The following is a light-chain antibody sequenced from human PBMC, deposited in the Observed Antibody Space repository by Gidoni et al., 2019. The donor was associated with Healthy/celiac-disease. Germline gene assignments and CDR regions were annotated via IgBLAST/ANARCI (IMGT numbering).Light chain of an antibody. V-gene: IGKV1-39*01. CDR3: QQSYSTIYT. Sequence: DIQITQSPSSLSASVGDRVTITCRASQSISSYLNWYQQKPGKAPKLLIYAASSLQSGVPSRFSGSGSGTDFTLTISSLQTEDFATYYCQQSYSTIYTFGQGTKLEIK. CDR1: QSISSY. CDR2: AAS. J-gene: IGKJ2*01.